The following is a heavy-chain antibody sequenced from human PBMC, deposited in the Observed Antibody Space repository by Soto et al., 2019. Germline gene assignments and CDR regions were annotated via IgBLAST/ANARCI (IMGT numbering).Heavy chain of an antibody. Sequence: SETLSLTCTVSGGSISSGGYYWSWIRQHPGKGLEWIGYIYYSGSTYYNPSLKSRVTISVDTSKNQFSLKLSSVTAADTAVYYCARDQRWLRSFYYYGMDVWGQGTTVTVSS. CDR2: IYYSGST. CDR1: GGSISSGGYY. V-gene: IGHV4-31*03. D-gene: IGHD5-12*01. J-gene: IGHJ6*02. CDR3: ARDQRWLRSFYYYGMDV.